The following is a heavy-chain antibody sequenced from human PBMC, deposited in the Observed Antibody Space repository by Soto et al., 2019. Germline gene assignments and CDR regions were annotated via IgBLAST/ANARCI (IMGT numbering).Heavy chain of an antibody. J-gene: IGHJ5*02. CDR3: ARDHPSAYCGGDCYSFLDP. CDR1: GFTFSSYA. CDR2: ISYDGNNK. Sequence: QVQLVESGGGVVQPGRSLRLSCAASGFTFSSYAMNWVRQAPGKGLEWVALISYDGNNKYYADSVKGRFTISRDNSKNTLYLQMNSLRAEDTAVYYCARDHPSAYCGGDCYSFLDPWGQGTLVTVSS. D-gene: IGHD2-21*02. V-gene: IGHV3-30-3*01.